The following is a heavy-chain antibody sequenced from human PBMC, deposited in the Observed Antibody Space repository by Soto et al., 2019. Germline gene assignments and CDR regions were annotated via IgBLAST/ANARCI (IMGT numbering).Heavy chain of an antibody. V-gene: IGHV3-53*04. CDR3: AIANKFNAFDV. J-gene: IGHJ3*01. Sequence: EVQLVESGGGLVQPGGSLRLSCVASGFAASGHYMNWVRQTPDQGLEWLSVIYSGGTTYYADSVEGRFTISRHDSQNTLYLQMDNLRTEDTAVYYCAIANKFNAFDVWGRGARVTVSS. CDR2: IYSGGTT. CDR1: GFAASGHY.